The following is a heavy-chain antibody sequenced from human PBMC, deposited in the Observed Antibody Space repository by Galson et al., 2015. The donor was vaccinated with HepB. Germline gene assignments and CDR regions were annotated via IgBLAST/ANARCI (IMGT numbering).Heavy chain of an antibody. J-gene: IGHJ4*02. Sequence: QSGAEVKKPGESLKISCKGSGYSFTSYWIGWVRQMPGKGLEWMGIIYPGDSDTRYSPSFQGQVTISADKSISTAYLQWSSLKASDTAMYYCARSTILLWFGELSHDYFDYWGQGTLVTVSS. CDR3: ARSTILLWFGELSHDYFDY. CDR1: GYSFTSYW. D-gene: IGHD3-10*01. V-gene: IGHV5-51*01. CDR2: IYPGDSDT.